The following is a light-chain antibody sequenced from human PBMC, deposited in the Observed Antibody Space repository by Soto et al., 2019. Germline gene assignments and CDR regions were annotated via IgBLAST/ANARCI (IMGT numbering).Light chain of an antibody. Sequence: DIVMTQSPLSLPVTPGEPASISCRSSQSLVYSNGYNYLDWYLQKPGQSPQLLIYLGSNRASGVPDRLSGSGSGTDFTLKISRVEAEDVGVYYCMQVVQPPFTFGPGTKLEIK. CDR1: QSLVYSNGYNY. J-gene: IGKJ2*01. CDR2: LGS. V-gene: IGKV2-28*01. CDR3: MQVVQPPFT.